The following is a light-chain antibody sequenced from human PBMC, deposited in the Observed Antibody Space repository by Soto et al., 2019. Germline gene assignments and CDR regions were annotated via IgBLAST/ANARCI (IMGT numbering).Light chain of an antibody. V-gene: IGKV1-5*03. Sequence: DIQMTQSPSTLSASVGDTVTITCRASQSVDKWLAWYQQKPGRAPNLLIYKASTLEGGVPSRFGGSGSGTEFTLTISNLKPDDFATYYCQQYDNSSRAFGQGTKVEVK. CDR2: KAS. CDR1: QSVDKW. J-gene: IGKJ1*01. CDR3: QQYDNSSRA.